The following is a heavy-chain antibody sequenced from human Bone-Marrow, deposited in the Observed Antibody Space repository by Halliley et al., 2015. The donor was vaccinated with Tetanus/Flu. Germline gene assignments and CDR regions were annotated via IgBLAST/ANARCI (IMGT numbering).Heavy chain of an antibody. V-gene: IGHV3-49*02. CDR3: TRYSSSSVFYYYGLDV. D-gene: IGHD6-6*01. CDR2: SKAYGGTT. Sequence: SKAYGGTTEYAASVKGRFTISRDDSKSIAYLQMNSLKTEDTAVYYCTRYSSSSVFYYYGLDVWGQGTTVTVSS. J-gene: IGHJ6*02.